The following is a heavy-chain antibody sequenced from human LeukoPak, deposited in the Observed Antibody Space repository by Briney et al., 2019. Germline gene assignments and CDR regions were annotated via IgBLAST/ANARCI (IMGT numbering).Heavy chain of an antibody. CDR1: GGTFTGYY. CDR3: ARAITIFVNHASGSGAYHYYMDV. Sequence: ASVKVSCEASGGTFTGYYMHWVRQAPGQGLEWMGWISAYHGSTNYAQKLLGRVTMTRDTSTNTAYMDLTSLSSDATAVYYCARAITIFVNHASGSGAYHYYMDVWGKGTTVTISS. J-gene: IGHJ6*03. V-gene: IGHV1-18*04. D-gene: IGHD3-10*01. CDR2: ISAYHGST.